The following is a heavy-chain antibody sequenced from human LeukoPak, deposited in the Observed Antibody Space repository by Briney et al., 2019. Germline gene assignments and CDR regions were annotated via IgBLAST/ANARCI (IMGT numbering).Heavy chain of an antibody. J-gene: IGHJ4*02. CDR1: GFTFSSYS. CDR2: ISSSSSYI. V-gene: IGHV3-21*01. D-gene: IGHD6-19*01. Sequence: GGSLRLSCAASGFTFSSYSMNWVRQAPGKGLEWVSSISSSSSYIYYADSVKGRFTISRDNAKNSLYLRMNSRRAEDTTVYYCAREVAGGRGVLWSQGTLVTVSS. CDR3: AREVAGGRGVL.